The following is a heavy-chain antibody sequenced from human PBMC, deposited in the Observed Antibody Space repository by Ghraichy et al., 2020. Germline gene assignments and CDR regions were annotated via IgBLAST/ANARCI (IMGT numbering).Heavy chain of an antibody. Sequence: SQTLSLTCTVSGGSVSSGSYYWSWIRQPPGKGLEWIGYIYYSGSTNYNPSLKSRVTISVDTSKNQFSLKLSSVTAADTAVYYCARCQGWHSGYDYGWFDPWGQGTLVTVSS. D-gene: IGHD5-12*01. CDR3: ARCQGWHSGYDYGWFDP. J-gene: IGHJ5*02. V-gene: IGHV4-61*01. CDR1: GGSVSSGSYY. CDR2: IYYSGST.